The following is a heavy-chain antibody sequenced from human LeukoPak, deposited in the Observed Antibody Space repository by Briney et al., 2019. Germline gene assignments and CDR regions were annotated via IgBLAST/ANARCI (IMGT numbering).Heavy chain of an antibody. D-gene: IGHD3-3*01. CDR2: IKQDGSEK. Sequence: GGSLRLSCAASGFTFSSYWMSWVRQAPGKGLEWVANIKQDGSEKYHVDSVKGRFTISRDNAKNSLYLQMNSLRAEDTAVYYCARDGPPYYDFWSGYYGIDYWGQGTLVTVSS. V-gene: IGHV3-7*01. CDR1: GFTFSSYW. CDR3: ARDGPPYYDFWSGYYGIDY. J-gene: IGHJ4*02.